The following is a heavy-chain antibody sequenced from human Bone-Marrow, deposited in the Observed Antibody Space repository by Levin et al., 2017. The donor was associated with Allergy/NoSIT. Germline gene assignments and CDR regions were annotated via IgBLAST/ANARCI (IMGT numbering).Heavy chain of an antibody. CDR2: IYLTGST. Sequence: KASETLSLTCTVSGASVSDTNYYWSWIRQSPGTGLEWIGYIYLTGSTKYNPSLKSRVTISIETSRNQFSLKVTSVTAADTAIYYCARESSSSIWAPWNNWFDPWGQGALVTVSS. V-gene: IGHV4-61*01. J-gene: IGHJ5*02. CDR1: GASVSDTNYY. D-gene: IGHD6-13*01. CDR3: ARESSSSIWAPWNNWFDP.